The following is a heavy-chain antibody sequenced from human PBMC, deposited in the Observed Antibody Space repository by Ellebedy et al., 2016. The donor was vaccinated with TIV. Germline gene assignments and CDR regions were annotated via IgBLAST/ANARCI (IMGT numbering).Heavy chain of an antibody. J-gene: IGHJ6*02. CDR3: ARGSDSAVYYYGMDV. V-gene: IGHV1-3*01. D-gene: IGHD3-22*01. Sequence: ASVKVSCXASRYTFTSYAMHWVRQAPGQRLEWMGWINAGNGNTKYSQKFQGRVTITRDTSASTAYMELSSLRSEDTAVYYCARGSDSAVYYYGMDVWGQGTTVTVSS. CDR1: RYTFTSYA. CDR2: INAGNGNT.